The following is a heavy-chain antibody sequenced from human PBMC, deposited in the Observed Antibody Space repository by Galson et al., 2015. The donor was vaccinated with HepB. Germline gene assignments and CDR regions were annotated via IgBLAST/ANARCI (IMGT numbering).Heavy chain of an antibody. V-gene: IGHV1-69*01. D-gene: IGHD4-17*01. Sequence: QSGAEVKKPGESLRISCKASGGTFSSYAISWVRQAPGQGLEWMGGIIPIFGRANYAQKLQGRVTITADESTSTAYMDLSSLRSEDTAMYYCARGSPDYGDKPAPFNYWGQGTLVTVSS. J-gene: IGHJ4*02. CDR2: IIPIFGRA. CDR1: GGTFSSYA. CDR3: ARGSPDYGDKPAPFNY.